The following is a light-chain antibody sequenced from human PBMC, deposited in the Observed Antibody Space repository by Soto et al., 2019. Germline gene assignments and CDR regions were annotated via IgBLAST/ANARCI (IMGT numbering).Light chain of an antibody. Sequence: DIQMTQSPSSVSASVGDRVTITCRASQGISSWLAWYQQKPGKAPELLIYKASTLKSGVPSRFSGSGYGTEFTLTISSLQPDEFETYYCKQRNSPITFGVGTQV. CDR3: KQRNSPIT. CDR1: QGISSW. J-gene: IGKJ4*02. CDR2: KAS. V-gene: IGKV1-5*03.